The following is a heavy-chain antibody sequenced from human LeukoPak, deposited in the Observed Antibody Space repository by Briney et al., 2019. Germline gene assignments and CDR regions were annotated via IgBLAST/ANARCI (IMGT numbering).Heavy chain of an antibody. CDR3: ARSNTVISNYYYGMDV. V-gene: IGHV3-33*01. D-gene: IGHD2/OR15-2a*01. J-gene: IGHJ6*02. CDR1: GFTFRSHG. CDR2: IWYDGSKK. Sequence: GGSLRLSCAASGFTFRSHGMQWVRQAPGKGLEWVAVIWYDGSKKYYADSVKGRFTISRDNSKNTLDLQMSSLRAEDTAEYYCARSNTVISNYYYGMDVWGQGTTVTVS.